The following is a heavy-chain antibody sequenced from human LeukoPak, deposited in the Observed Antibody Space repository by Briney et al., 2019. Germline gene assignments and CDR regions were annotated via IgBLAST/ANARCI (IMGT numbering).Heavy chain of an antibody. V-gene: IGHV3-73*01. Sequence: PGGSLRLSCAASGFTFRDSDMHWVRQASGRGLEWVGRIRSKANSYATAYAASVKDRFTISRDDSKNTAYLQMNSLRTEDTAVYYCTRVGASNDHWGQGTLVTVSS. CDR2: IRSKANSYAT. D-gene: IGHD1-26*01. J-gene: IGHJ5*02. CDR1: GFTFRDSD. CDR3: TRVGASNDH.